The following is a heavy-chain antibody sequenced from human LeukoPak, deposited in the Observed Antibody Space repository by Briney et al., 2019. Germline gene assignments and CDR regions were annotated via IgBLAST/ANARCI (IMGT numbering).Heavy chain of an antibody. Sequence: GGSLRLSCAASGFTFDDYAMHWVRHAPGKGLEWVSGISWNSGSIGYADSVKGRFTISRDNAKNSLYLQMNSLRAEDTALYYCAKDMAPSAVAGHYYYYGMDVWGQGTTVTVSS. CDR3: AKDMAPSAVAGHYYYYGMDV. CDR2: ISWNSGSI. J-gene: IGHJ6*02. D-gene: IGHD6-19*01. V-gene: IGHV3-9*01. CDR1: GFTFDDYA.